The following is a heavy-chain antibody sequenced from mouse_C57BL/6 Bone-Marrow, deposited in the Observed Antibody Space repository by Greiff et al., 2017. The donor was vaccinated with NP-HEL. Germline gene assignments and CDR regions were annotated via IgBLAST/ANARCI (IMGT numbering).Heavy chain of an antibody. Sequence: VQLQQSDAELVKPGASVKISCKASGYTFTDHTIHWMKQRPEQGLEWIGYIYPRDGSTKYNEKFKGKATLTADKSSSTAYMQLNSLTSEDSAVYLCAIYYYGSSYDYWGQGTTLTVSS. CDR1: GYTFTDHT. CDR2: IYPRDGST. J-gene: IGHJ2*01. V-gene: IGHV1-78*01. CDR3: AIYYYGSSYDY. D-gene: IGHD1-1*01.